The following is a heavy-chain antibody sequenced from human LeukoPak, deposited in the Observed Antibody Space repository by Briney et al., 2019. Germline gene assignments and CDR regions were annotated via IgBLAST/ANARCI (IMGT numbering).Heavy chain of an antibody. J-gene: IGHJ4*02. CDR3: AKTSVGEGRIIGSGYFDN. CDR2: ISGSGTVT. Sequence: GGSLRLSCAASGFTFSNHAMNWVRQAPGKGLEWVSIISGSGTVTYYADSVKGRFTISRDNSKNTLYLQMNNLRAEDTAVYYCAKTSVGEGRIIGSGYFDNWGQGTLVTVSS. D-gene: IGHD2-15*01. V-gene: IGHV3-23*01. CDR1: GFTFSNHA.